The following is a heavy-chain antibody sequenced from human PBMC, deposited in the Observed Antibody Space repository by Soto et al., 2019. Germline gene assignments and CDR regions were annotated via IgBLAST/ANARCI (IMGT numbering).Heavy chain of an antibody. CDR2: ISGSGGST. Sequence: EVQLLESGGGLVQPGGSLRLSCAASGFTFSSYAMSWVRKAPGKGLEWVSAISGSGGSTYYADSVKGRFTISRENSKNTLYLQMNSLRAEDTAVYYCAKIYDRSGYYFDYWGQGTLVTVSS. V-gene: IGHV3-23*01. D-gene: IGHD3-22*01. CDR1: GFTFSSYA. CDR3: AKIYDRSGYYFDY. J-gene: IGHJ4*02.